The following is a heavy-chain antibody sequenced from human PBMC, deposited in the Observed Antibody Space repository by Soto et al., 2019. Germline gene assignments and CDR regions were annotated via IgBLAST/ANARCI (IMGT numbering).Heavy chain of an antibody. J-gene: IGHJ3*02. V-gene: IGHV1-46*03. CDR2: INPNWGST. CDR1: GYTFTNHY. Sequence: QVQLVQSGAEVREPGASVKVSCKASGYTFTNHYILWVRQAPGQGLEWMGIINPNWGSTTFAQKFQGRVAVTRYTSTITVYMKLSSLRSEDTAVYYCTRAIVVVPSDPSDALDIWGQGIMVTFSS. CDR3: TRAIVVVPSDPSDALDI. D-gene: IGHD2-2*01.